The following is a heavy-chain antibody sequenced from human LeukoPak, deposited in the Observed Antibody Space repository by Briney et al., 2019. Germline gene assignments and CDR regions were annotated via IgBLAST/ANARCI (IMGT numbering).Heavy chain of an antibody. CDR1: GFTFSSYA. D-gene: IGHD3-3*01. V-gene: IGHV3-23*01. CDR2: ISDSGGST. Sequence: TGGSLRLSCAASGFTFSSYAMSWVRQAPGKGLEWVSVISDSGGSTYYADSVKGRFTISRDNSKNTLYLQMNSLRAEDTAVYYCAKDLGFLEWLPTERDMDVWGKGTTVTVSS. CDR3: AKDLGFLEWLPTERDMDV. J-gene: IGHJ6*03.